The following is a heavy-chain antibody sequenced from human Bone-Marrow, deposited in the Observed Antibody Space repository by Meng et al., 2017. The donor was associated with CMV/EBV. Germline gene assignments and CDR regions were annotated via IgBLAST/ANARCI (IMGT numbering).Heavy chain of an antibody. J-gene: IGHJ4*02. CDR2: ISSSSSYI. CDR3: ARGGILWPYEDFDY. V-gene: IGHV3-21*01. D-gene: IGHD2-21*01. CDR1: GFTFSSYS. Sequence: GESLKTSCAASGFTFSSYSMNWVRQAPGKGLEWVSSISSSSSYIYYADAVKGRFTISRDNAKYSLYLQMNSLRAEDTAVYYCARGGILWPYEDFDYWGQGTLVTVSS.